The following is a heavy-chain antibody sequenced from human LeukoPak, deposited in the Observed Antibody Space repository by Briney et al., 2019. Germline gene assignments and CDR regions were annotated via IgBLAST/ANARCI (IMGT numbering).Heavy chain of an antibody. CDR3: ARADPPDYYDSSGYYPNFDY. J-gene: IGHJ4*02. Sequence: ASVKVSCKASGYTFTSYGISWVRQAPGQGLEWIGGIIPIFGTANYAQKFQGRVTITADESTSTAYMELSSLGSEDTAVYYCARADPPDYYDSSGYYPNFDYWGQGTLVTVSS. D-gene: IGHD3-22*01. CDR1: GYTFTSYG. V-gene: IGHV1-69*13. CDR2: IIPIFGTA.